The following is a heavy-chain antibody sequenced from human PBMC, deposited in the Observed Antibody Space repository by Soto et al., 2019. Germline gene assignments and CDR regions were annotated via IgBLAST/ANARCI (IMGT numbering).Heavy chain of an antibody. CDR2: ISHDGSNK. CDR1: GFTFSDYG. Sequence: QVNLVESGGGVVQPGRSLRLSCAASGFTFSDYGMHWVRQAPGKGLEWVAAISHDGSNKFYGDSVKGRFTISRDNTKNTLLLQTDSLRDDDTAVYFCAKEARSRAVTATRVYGMDVWCQGTTVAVAS. D-gene: IGHD4-17*01. CDR3: AKEARSRAVTATRVYGMDV. J-gene: IGHJ6*02. V-gene: IGHV3-30*18.